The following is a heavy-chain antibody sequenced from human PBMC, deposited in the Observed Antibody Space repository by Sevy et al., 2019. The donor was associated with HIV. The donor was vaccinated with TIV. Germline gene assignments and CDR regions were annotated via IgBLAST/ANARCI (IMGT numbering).Heavy chain of an antibody. CDR2: INDSGST. J-gene: IGHJ4*02. Sequence: SETLSLTCAVYGGSFSGYYWSWIRQPPGKGLEWIGEINDSGSTNYNPSLKSRVTISVDTSKNQFSLKLSSVTAADTAVYYCARFRNRYSYGPIYFGYWGQGTLVTVSS. D-gene: IGHD5-18*01. CDR1: GGSFSGYY. CDR3: ARFRNRYSYGPIYFGY. V-gene: IGHV4-34*01.